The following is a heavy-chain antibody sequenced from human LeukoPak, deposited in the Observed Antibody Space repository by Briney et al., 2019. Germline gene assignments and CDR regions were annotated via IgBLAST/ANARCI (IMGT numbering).Heavy chain of an antibody. Sequence: GGSLRLSCAASGFIFSSYAMYWVRQAPGKGLESVAAISTKGGSTSYADSVKGRFTISRDNSKNTLYLQMNSLRAEDTSVYYCARVDTSMLTPDYFDYWGQGTLVTVSS. CDR2: ISTKGGST. CDR3: ARVDTSMLTPDYFDY. J-gene: IGHJ4*02. D-gene: IGHD5-18*01. V-gene: IGHV3-64*04. CDR1: GFIFSSYA.